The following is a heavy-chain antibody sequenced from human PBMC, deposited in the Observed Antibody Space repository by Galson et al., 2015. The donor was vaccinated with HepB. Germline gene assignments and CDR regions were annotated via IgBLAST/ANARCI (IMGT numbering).Heavy chain of an antibody. CDR1: GFTFSSYA. CDR3: AKDTHSSSWYAHLYYYYYGRDV. J-gene: IGHJ6*02. CDR2: ISGSGGST. D-gene: IGHD6-13*01. V-gene: IGHV3-23*01. Sequence: SLRLSCAASGFTFSSYAMSWVRQAPGKGLEWVSAISGSGGSTYYADSEKGRFPISRDNSKNTLYLQMNSLRAEDTAVYYCAKDTHSSSWYAHLYYYYYGRDVWGQGTTGTVSS.